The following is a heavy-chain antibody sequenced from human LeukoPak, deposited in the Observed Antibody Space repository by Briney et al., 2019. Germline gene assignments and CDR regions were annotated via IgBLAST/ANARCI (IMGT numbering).Heavy chain of an antibody. CDR1: GYTFITYG. CDR2: ISPYNDNT. J-gene: IGHJ6*04. D-gene: IGHD5-24*01. Sequence: ASVKVSCKASGYTFITYGIDWVRLAPGQGLEWLGWISPYNDNTIYARKFQGRVTVTADTSTNTAYMELRSLTSDDTAIYFCAREPQSDGGSDVWGEGTTVTVSS. V-gene: IGHV1-18*04. CDR3: AREPQSDGGSDV.